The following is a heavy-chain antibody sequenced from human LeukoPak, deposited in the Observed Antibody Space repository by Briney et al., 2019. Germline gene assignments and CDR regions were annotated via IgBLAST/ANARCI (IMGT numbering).Heavy chain of an antibody. J-gene: IGHJ4*02. V-gene: IGHV3-23*01. D-gene: IGHD6-19*01. CDR3: AKSGYSSGWYTGDEYYFDY. CDR2: ISGSGGST. Sequence: GGSLRLSCAASGFTFSSYAMSWVRQAPGKGLEWVSAISGSGGSTYYADSVKGRFTISRDNSKNTLYLQMNSLRAEDTAVYYCAKSGYSSGWYTGDEYYFDYWGQGTLVTVSS. CDR1: GFTFSSYA.